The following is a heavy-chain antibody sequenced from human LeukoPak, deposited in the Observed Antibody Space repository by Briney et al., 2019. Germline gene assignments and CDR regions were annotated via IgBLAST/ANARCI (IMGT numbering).Heavy chain of an antibody. CDR1: GYTLTSYY. D-gene: IGHD3-22*01. V-gene: IGHV1-46*01. J-gene: IGHJ3*02. Sequence: GASVKVSCKASGYTLTSYYMHWVRQAPGQGLEWMGIINPSGGSTSYAQKFQGRVTMTRDTSTSTVYMELSSLRSEDTAVYYCATPGGTMIDAFDNWGQGTMVTVSS. CDR2: INPSGGST. CDR3: ATPGGTMIDAFDN.